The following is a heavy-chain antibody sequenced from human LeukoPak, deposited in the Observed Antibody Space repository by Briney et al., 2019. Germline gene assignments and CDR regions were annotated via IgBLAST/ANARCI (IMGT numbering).Heavy chain of an antibody. CDR1: GASISSGTYY. CDR3: ARDRSPSGSSTGNLDY. V-gene: IGHV4-31*03. D-gene: IGHD1-26*01. J-gene: IGHJ4*02. CDR2: IYYSGST. Sequence: PSQTLSLTCSVSGASISSGTYYWAWIRQYPGKGLEWIGFIYYSGSTYYNPSLKSRLTMSIDTSKNQLSLKLSSVTAADTAVYYCARDRSPSGSSTGNLDYWGQGTLVTVSS.